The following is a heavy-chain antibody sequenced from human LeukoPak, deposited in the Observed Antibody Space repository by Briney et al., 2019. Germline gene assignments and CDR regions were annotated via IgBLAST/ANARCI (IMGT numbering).Heavy chain of an antibody. D-gene: IGHD2-2*01. Sequence: TSVKVSCKASGFTFTSSAVQWVRQARGQRLEWIGWIVVGSGNTNYAQKFQERVTITRDMSTSTAYMELSSLRSEDTAVYYCAADGGYQLLRHYYYGMDVRGKGTTVTVSS. V-gene: IGHV1-58*01. CDR1: GFTFTSSA. CDR2: IVVGSGNT. J-gene: IGHJ6*04. CDR3: AADGGYQLLRHYYYGMDV.